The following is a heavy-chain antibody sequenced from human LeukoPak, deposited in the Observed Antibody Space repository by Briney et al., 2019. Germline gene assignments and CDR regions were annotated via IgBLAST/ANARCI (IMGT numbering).Heavy chain of an antibody. Sequence: PSETLSLTCTVSGGSISSYYWSWIRQPPGKGLEWIGFMHCSGSTNYNPSLKSRVTISVDTSKNQFSLKLSSVTAADTAVYYCARHPTWGGSLYYFDYWGQGTLVTVSS. J-gene: IGHJ4*02. CDR3: ARHPTWGGSLYYFDY. CDR1: GGSISSYY. D-gene: IGHD1-26*01. CDR2: MHCSGST. V-gene: IGHV4-59*08.